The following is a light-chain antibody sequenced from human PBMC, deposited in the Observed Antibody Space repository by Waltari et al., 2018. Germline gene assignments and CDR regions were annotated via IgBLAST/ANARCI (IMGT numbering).Light chain of an antibody. CDR3: QQRSIWPLT. V-gene: IGKV3-11*01. J-gene: IGKJ4*01. Sequence: EIVLTQSPATLSVSPGERAPLSCRASESVFGYLAWYQQKPGQAPRLLIFDTSKRAPGIPARFSGSGYGTDFTLTINSLETEDFALYYGQQRSIWPLTFGGGTKV. CDR2: DTS. CDR1: ESVFGY.